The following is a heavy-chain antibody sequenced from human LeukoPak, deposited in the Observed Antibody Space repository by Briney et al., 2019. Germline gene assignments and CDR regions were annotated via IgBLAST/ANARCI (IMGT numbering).Heavy chain of an antibody. V-gene: IGHV4-4*02. D-gene: IGHD3-22*01. CDR1: GDSINSLDL. J-gene: IGHJ4*02. CDR3: AGLVGRYSSGLYYYYFDY. Sequence: PSETLSLTCTVSGDSINSLDLWSWVRQPSGKGLEWIGEMYLSGTTHSNPSVKNRVTISLDKSKNQFFLNLSSVTAADTAVYYCAGLVGRYSSGLYYYYFDYWGQGTLVTVSS. CDR2: MYLSGTT.